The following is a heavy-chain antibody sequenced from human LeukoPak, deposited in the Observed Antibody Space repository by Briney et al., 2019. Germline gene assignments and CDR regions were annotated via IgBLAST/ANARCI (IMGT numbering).Heavy chain of an antibody. Sequence: PSETLSLTCTVFGGSISNYHWTWIRQPPGKGLEYIGYIYNSGTTFYNPSLKSRVAISLDTSKKQFSLKLSSVTAADTAVYYCARGSGGYMFDPWGQGTLVTVSS. CDR1: GGSISNYH. CDR2: IYNSGTT. D-gene: IGHD5-24*01. J-gene: IGHJ5*02. CDR3: ARGSGGYMFDP. V-gene: IGHV4-59*01.